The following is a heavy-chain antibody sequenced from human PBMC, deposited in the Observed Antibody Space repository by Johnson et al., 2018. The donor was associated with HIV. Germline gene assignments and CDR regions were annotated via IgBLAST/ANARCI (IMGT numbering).Heavy chain of an antibody. Sequence: VQLVESGGDLIQPGGSLRLSCTASRFTFATYWMSWVRQAPGKGLEWVANIKQDGSEKSFVDSVKGRFTISRDNAKNSLYLQMNSLRVEDTAVYYCASLGGLDAAFDIWGQGTMVTVSS. CDR2: IKQDGSEK. CDR3: ASLGGLDAAFDI. J-gene: IGHJ3*02. V-gene: IGHV3-7*05. CDR1: RFTFATYW. D-gene: IGHD3-10*01.